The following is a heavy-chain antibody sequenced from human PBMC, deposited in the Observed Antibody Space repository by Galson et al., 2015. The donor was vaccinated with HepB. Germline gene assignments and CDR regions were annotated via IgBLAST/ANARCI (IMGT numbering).Heavy chain of an antibody. D-gene: IGHD3-9*01. J-gene: IGHJ5*02. V-gene: IGHV3-23*01. CDR1: GFIFSAFD. CDR3: AKDFNWPEGS. CDR2: IHTSGDRT. Sequence: SLRLSCAASGFIFSAFDMNWVRQAPGKGPERVPNIHTSGDRTYYADSVEGRFTISRDNSKNTLYLQMNSLRAEDTAIYYCAKDFNWPEGSWGQGTLVTVSS.